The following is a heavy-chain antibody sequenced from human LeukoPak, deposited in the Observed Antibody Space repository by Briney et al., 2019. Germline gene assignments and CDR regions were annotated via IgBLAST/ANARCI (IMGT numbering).Heavy chain of an antibody. Sequence: GGSLRLSCAASGFTFSSYWMHWVRQAPGKGLVWVSRINSDGSSTSYADSVKGRFTISRDNAKNSLYLQMNSLRAEDTAVYYCASGVYYDSSGYYYRLAFDIWGQGTMVTVSS. CDR3: ASGVYYDSSGYYYRLAFDI. V-gene: IGHV3-74*01. D-gene: IGHD3-22*01. CDR2: INSDGSST. J-gene: IGHJ3*02. CDR1: GFTFSSYW.